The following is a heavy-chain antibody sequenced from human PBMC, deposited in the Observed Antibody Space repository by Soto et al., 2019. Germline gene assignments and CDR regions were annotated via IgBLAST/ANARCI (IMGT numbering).Heavy chain of an antibody. J-gene: IGHJ4*02. Sequence: QVQLVESGGGVVQPGRSLRLSCAASGFTFSSYAMHWVRQAPGKGLEWVAVISYDGSNKYYADSVKGRFTISRDNSKNTLYLQMNRLRAEDTAVYYCAGEGHYYDSSGRLDYWGQGTLVTVSS. CDR1: GFTFSSYA. CDR3: AGEGHYYDSSGRLDY. V-gene: IGHV3-30-3*01. CDR2: ISYDGSNK. D-gene: IGHD3-22*01.